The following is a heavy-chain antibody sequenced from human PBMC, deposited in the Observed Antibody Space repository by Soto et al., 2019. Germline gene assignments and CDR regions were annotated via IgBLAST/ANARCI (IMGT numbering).Heavy chain of an antibody. V-gene: IGHV1-18*04. D-gene: IGHD6-13*01. CDR3: ARVLGIAAAGDY. J-gene: IGHJ4*02. CDR1: GYTFTSYG. CDR2: ISAYNGNT. Sequence: ASVKVSCKASGYTFTSYGFNWMRQAPGQGLEWMGWISAYNGNTNFAQKLQGRVTMTTDTSTSTAYMELRSLRFDDTAVYYCARVLGIAAAGDYWGQGTLVTVSS.